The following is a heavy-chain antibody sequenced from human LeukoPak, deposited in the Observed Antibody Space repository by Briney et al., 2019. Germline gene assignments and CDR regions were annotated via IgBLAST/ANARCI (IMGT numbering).Heavy chain of an antibody. CDR3: ERVFTFCSSTSCYLGYYYYYGMDV. Sequence: GGSLRLSCAASGFTLSSCWMSWVRQAPGKGLEWVANIKQDGSEKYYVDSVKGRFTIYRDNAKNSLYLQMNSLRAEDTAVYYCERVFTFCSSTSCYLGYYYYYGMDVWGQGTTVTVSS. D-gene: IGHD2-2*01. CDR2: IKQDGSEK. CDR1: GFTLSSCW. V-gene: IGHV3-7*03. J-gene: IGHJ6*02.